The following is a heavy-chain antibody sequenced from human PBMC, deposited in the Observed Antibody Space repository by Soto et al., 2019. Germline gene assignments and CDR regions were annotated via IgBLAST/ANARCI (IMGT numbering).Heavy chain of an antibody. CDR3: ARVTVTTGGYGMDV. J-gene: IGHJ6*02. V-gene: IGHV4-30-4*01. CDR2: IYYSGST. CDR1: GGSISIGDYY. Sequence: SETLSLTCTVSGGSISIGDYYWSWIRQPPGKGLEWIGYIYYSGSTYYNPSLKSRVTISVDTSKNQFSLKLSSVTAADTAVYYCARVTVTTGGYGMDVWGQGTTVTVSS. D-gene: IGHD4-4*01.